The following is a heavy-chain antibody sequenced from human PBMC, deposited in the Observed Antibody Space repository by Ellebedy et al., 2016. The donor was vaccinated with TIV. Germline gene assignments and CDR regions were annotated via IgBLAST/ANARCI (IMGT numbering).Heavy chain of an antibody. CDR3: ARDLAHTAMLYFDY. D-gene: IGHD5-18*01. Sequence: ASVKVSCKASGYTFSSYAMHWVRQAPGQRLEWMGWINGGNGNTKYSQKFQGRVTITRDTSASTAYMELSSLRSEDTAVYYCARDLAHTAMLYFDYWGQGTLVTVSS. V-gene: IGHV1-3*01. J-gene: IGHJ4*02. CDR2: INGGNGNT. CDR1: GYTFSSYA.